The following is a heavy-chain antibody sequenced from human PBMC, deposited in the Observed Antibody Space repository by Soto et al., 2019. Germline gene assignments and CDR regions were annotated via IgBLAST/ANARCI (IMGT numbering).Heavy chain of an antibody. CDR1: GGSVSSGSYY. Sequence: SETLSLTCTVSGGSVSSGSYYWSWIRQPPGKGLEWIGSVSYSGSTYFNPSLKSRVTMSVDTSRNLFSLTLNSVTAADTAVYYCSRGYCSTTSCYDVGYFDYWGQGSLVTVSS. CDR2: VSYSGST. J-gene: IGHJ4*02. V-gene: IGHV4-39*02. CDR3: SRGYCSTTSCYDVGYFDY. D-gene: IGHD2-2*01.